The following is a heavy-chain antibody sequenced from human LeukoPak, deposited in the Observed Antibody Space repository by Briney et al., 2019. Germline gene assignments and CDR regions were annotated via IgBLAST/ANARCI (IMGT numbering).Heavy chain of an antibody. J-gene: IGHJ4*02. Sequence: SETLSLTCTVSGDSIRTSSHYWGWIRQPPGKGPEWIGSFFFGGTTNYSPSLKSRLSISVDTSKNRFSLRLNSVTAADTAVYFCVGRYRGTTKFDYWGQGNLVTVSS. D-gene: IGHD1-14*01. CDR1: GDSIRTSSHY. CDR2: FFFGGTT. CDR3: VGRYRGTTKFDY. V-gene: IGHV4-39*01.